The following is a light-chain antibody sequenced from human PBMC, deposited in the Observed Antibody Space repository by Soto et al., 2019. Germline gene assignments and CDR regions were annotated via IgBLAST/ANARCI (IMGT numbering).Light chain of an antibody. CDR2: AAS. V-gene: IGKV1-9*01. J-gene: IGKJ4*01. Sequence: IQLTPSPTSLSASVGHRVTITCRASQGISSYLAWYQQKPGKAPKLLIYAASTLQSGVPSRFSGSGSGTDFTLTISSLQPEDFATYYCQQLNSYPLTFGGGTKVDIK. CDR3: QQLNSYPLT. CDR1: QGISSY.